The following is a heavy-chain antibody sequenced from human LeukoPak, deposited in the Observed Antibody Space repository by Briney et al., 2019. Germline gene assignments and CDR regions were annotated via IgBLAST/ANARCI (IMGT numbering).Heavy chain of an antibody. CDR1: GDSFSYFY. V-gene: IGHV4-59*12. CDR2: IYNSGST. D-gene: IGHD3-22*01. CDR3: ARGAYYYDSINYYWFDP. Sequence: SETLSLTCTVSGDSFSYFYWSWIRQPPGKGLEWLGYIYNSGSTNYNPSLKSRVTISLDTSRNQFSLKLSSVTAADTAVYYCARGAYYYDSINYYWFDPWGQGTLVTVSS. J-gene: IGHJ5*02.